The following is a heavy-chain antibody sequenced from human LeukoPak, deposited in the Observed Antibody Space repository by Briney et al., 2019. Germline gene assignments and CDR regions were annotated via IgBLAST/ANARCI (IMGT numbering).Heavy chain of an antibody. CDR3: ARHDSSSWFDY. V-gene: IGHV1-8*01. J-gene: IGHJ4*02. CDR2: MNPNSGST. CDR1: GYTFTSYD. D-gene: IGHD6-13*01. Sequence: GASVKVSCKASGYTFTSYDINWVRQATGQGLEWMGWMNPNSGSTGYAQKFQGRVTMTRDTSTSTVYMELSSLRSEDTAVYYCARHDSSSWFDYWGQGTLVTVSS.